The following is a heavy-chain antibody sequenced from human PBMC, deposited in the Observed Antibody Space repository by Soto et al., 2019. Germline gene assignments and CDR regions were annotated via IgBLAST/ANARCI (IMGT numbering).Heavy chain of an antibody. V-gene: IGHV3-53*01. CDR1: GFTVSNNY. CDR3: ATAPGGGGY. Sequence: EVQLVESGGGLIQPGGSLRLSCAVSGFTVSNNYMSWVRQAPGKGLEGVSVIYSGGYTAYGDSVKGRFTISRDNSKNNLILQMKTLGAEDGGVFYGATAPGGGGYWGQGTLVTVSS. CDR2: IYSGGYT. J-gene: IGHJ4*02. D-gene: IGHD3-10*01.